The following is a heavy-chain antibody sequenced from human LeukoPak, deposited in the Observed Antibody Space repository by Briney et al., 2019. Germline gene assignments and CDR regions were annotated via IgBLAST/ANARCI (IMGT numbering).Heavy chain of an antibody. CDR2: INHSGST. D-gene: IGHD3-10*01. Sequence: SETLSLTCAVYGGSFSGYYWSWIRQPPGKGLEWIGEINHSGSTNYNPSLKSRVTISADTSKNQFSLELRSVTAADTAVYYCARAYYSTSWFPHWGQGALVTVSS. J-gene: IGHJ5*02. CDR1: GGSFSGYY. CDR3: ARAYYSTSWFPH. V-gene: IGHV4-34*01.